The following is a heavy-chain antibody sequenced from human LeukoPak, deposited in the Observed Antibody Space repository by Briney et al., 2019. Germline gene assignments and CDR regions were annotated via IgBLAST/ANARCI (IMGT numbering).Heavy chain of an antibody. V-gene: IGHV3-66*01. CDR3: AKDRVEGATSYFDY. CDR1: GFTVSSNY. Sequence: GGSLLLSCAASGFTVSSNYMSWVRPAPGKGLEWVSVIYSGGSTYYADSVKGRFTISRDNSKNTLYLQMNSLRAEDTAVYSCAKDRVEGATSYFDYWGQGTLVTVSS. CDR2: IYSGGST. D-gene: IGHD1-26*01. J-gene: IGHJ4*02.